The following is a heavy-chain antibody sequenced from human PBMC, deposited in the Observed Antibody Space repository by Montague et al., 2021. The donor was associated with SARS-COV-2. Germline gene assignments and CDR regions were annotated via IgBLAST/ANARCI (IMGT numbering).Heavy chain of an antibody. Sequence: CAISGDSVAELRRRSGEHTPELRHSFNSLAVSYFKKKWNYDYAAAVAGRVTVNPDTSKNQVSLELRSVTPEDTAVYYCSRIAFAVILHWGQGTLVTVSS. V-gene: IGHV6-1*01. CDR3: SRIAFAVILH. CDR2: SYFKKKWNY. D-gene: IGHD3-16*01. CDR1: GDSVAELRRR. J-gene: IGHJ4*02.